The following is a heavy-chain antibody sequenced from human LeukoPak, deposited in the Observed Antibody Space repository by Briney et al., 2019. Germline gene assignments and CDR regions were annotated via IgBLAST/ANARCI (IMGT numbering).Heavy chain of an antibody. D-gene: IGHD6-6*01. J-gene: IGHJ5*02. Sequence: PSETQSLTCAVYGGSISGYYWSWIRQPPGKGLEWIGEINHSGSTNYNPSLKSRVTISVDTSKNQFSLKLSSVTAADTAVYYCARGRRQLVVRKGNWFDPWGQGTLVTVSS. CDR2: INHSGST. CDR1: GGSISGYY. CDR3: ARGRRQLVVRKGNWFDP. V-gene: IGHV4-34*01.